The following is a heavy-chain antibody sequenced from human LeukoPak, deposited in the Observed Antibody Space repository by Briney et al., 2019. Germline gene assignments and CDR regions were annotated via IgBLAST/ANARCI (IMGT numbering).Heavy chain of an antibody. CDR2: ISGGGDST. J-gene: IGHJ3*02. CDR3: AKSMVGGVIITGYAFDI. D-gene: IGHD3-10*01. CDR1: GFTFSSYA. V-gene: IGHV3-23*01. Sequence: PGGSLRLSCAASGFTFSSYAMSWVRQAPGKGLEWVSFISGGGDSTYYADSVKGRFTISRDNSKNTLYLQMNSLRAEDTAVYYCAKSMVGGVIITGYAFDIWGQGTMVTVSS.